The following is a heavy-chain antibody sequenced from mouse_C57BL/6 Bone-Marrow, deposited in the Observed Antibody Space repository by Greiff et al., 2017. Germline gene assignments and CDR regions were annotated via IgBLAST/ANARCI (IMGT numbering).Heavy chain of an antibody. CDR3: ARGLLGAMDY. J-gene: IGHJ4*01. CDR2: INPSTGGT. V-gene: IGHV1-42*01. Sequence: VQLQQSGPELVKPGASVKISCKASGYSFTGYYMNWVKQSPEKSLEWIGEINPSTGGTTYNQKFKAKATLTVDKSSSTAYMQLKSLTSEVSAVYYCARGLLGAMDYWGQGTSVTVSS. CDR1: GYSFTGYY. D-gene: IGHD6-5*01.